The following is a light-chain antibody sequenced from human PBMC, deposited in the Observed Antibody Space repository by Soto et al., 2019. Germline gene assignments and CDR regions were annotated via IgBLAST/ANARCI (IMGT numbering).Light chain of an antibody. CDR2: EVS. J-gene: IGLJ1*01. CDR1: SSDVGGYNY. CDR3: GTWDSSLSAAFCV. Sequence: QSALTQPPSASGSPGQSVTISCTGTSSDVGGYNYVSWYQQHPGKAPKLMIYEVSKRPSGVPDRFSGSKSGNTASLTVSGLQAEDEADYYCGTWDSSLSAAFCVFGTGTKLTVL. V-gene: IGLV2-8*01.